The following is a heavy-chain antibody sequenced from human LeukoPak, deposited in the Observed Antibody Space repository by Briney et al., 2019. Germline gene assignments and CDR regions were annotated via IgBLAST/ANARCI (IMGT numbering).Heavy chain of an antibody. CDR2: INPSGGNT. Sequence: ASVKVSCKASGYTFTSYYMHWVRQAPGQGLEWMGIINPSGGNTSYAQKFQGRVTMTRDTSTSTVYMELRSLRSEDTAVYYCASSVRGYSGYDHDAFDIWGQGTMVTVSS. CDR1: GYTFTSYY. J-gene: IGHJ3*02. CDR3: ASSVRGYSGYDHDAFDI. V-gene: IGHV1-46*01. D-gene: IGHD5-12*01.